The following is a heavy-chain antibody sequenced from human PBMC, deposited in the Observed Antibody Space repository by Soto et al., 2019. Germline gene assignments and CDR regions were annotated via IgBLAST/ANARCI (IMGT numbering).Heavy chain of an antibody. CDR1: GFTFSSYA. J-gene: IGHJ6*02. Sequence: PGGSLRLSCAASGFTFSSYAMHWVRQAPGKGLEWVAVISYDGSNKYYADSVKGRFTISRDNSKNTLYLQMNSLRAEDTAMYYCARGGVDANYYYGMDVWGQGTTVTVSS. CDR2: ISYDGSNK. D-gene: IGHD5-12*01. CDR3: ARGGVDANYYYGMDV. V-gene: IGHV3-30-3*01.